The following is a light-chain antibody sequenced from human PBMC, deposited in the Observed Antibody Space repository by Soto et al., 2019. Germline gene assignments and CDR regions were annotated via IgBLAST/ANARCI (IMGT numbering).Light chain of an antibody. V-gene: IGLV2-14*03. J-gene: IGLJ1*01. CDR2: DVN. CDR3: CSYTSSSTHV. Sequence: QSALTQPASVSGSPGQSITISCTGTSSDVGGYNFVSWYQQHPGKVPKLMIFDVNRRPSGVSDRFSGYKSGNTASLTISGLKAEAEGDYYCCSYTSSSTHVFGRGTKLTVL. CDR1: SSDVGGYNF.